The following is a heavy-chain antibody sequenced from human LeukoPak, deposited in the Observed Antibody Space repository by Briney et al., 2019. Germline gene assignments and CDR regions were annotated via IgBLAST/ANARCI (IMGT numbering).Heavy chain of an antibody. D-gene: IGHD4-17*01. CDR3: ARQEGTVTNYHYYHMGV. V-gene: IGHV5-51*01. Sequence: GESLKISCKGSGYSFTNYWIGWVRQMPGKGLEWMGIIYPGNSDTRYSPSFQGQVTISADKSIRTAYLQWSSLKASDTAIYYCARQEGTVTNYHYYHMGVWGKGTTVTVSS. CDR2: IYPGNSDT. J-gene: IGHJ6*04. CDR1: GYSFTNYW.